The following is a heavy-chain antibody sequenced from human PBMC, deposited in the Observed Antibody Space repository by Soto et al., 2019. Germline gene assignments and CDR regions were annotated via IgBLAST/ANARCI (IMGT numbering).Heavy chain of an antibody. V-gene: IGHV4-4*02. CDR3: ARVSRGLDYYYYYYMDV. J-gene: IGHJ6*03. CDR2: IYHSGST. Sequence: QVQLQESGPGLVKLSGTLSLTCAVSSGSISSSNWWSWVRQPPGKGLEWIGEIYHSGSTNYNPSRKSRVTISVDKSKNQFSLKLSSVTSADTAVYYCARVSRGLDYYYYYYMDVWGKGTTVTVSS. CDR1: SGSISSSNW. D-gene: IGHD6-19*01.